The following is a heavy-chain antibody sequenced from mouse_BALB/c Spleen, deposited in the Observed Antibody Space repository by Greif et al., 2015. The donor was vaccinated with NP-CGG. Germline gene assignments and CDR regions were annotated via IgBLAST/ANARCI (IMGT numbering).Heavy chain of an antibody. CDR1: GYTFTSYW. CDR3: ARKDSRGYAMDY. D-gene: IGHD6-1*01. CDR2: IDPSDSYT. Sequence: VKLVESGAELVKPGASVKLSCKASGYTFTSYWMHWVKQRPGQGLEWIGEIDPSDSYTNYNQKFKGKATLTVDKSSSTAYMQLSSLTSEDSAVYYCARKDSRGYAMDYWGQGSSVTVSS. V-gene: IGHV1-69*02. J-gene: IGHJ4*01.